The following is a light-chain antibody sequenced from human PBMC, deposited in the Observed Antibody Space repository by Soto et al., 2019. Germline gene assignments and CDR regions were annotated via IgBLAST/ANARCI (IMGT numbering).Light chain of an antibody. J-gene: IGLJ1*01. CDR3: CSYAGSSTSLYV. CDR2: EGS. CDR1: SSDVGSYNL. Sequence: QSALTQPASVSGSPGQSITISCTGTSSDVGSYNLVSWYQQHPGKAPKLMIYEGSKRPSGVSNRFSGSKSGNTASLTISGLQAEDEADYYCCSYAGSSTSLYVFGTGTKLIVL. V-gene: IGLV2-23*01.